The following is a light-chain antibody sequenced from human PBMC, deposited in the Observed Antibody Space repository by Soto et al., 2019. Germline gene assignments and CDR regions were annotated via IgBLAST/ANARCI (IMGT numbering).Light chain of an antibody. CDR1: QSISNY. V-gene: IGKV1-39*01. J-gene: IGKJ2*01. CDR2: GAS. Sequence: DIQMTQSPSSLSASVGDRVNITCRPSQSISNYLNWYQQKPGKAPKLLIFGASSLQSGVPSRFSGSGSGTDFTLPISTLQPEDFATYYCQQSYSNLGTFGQGTKVDIK. CDR3: QQSYSNLGT.